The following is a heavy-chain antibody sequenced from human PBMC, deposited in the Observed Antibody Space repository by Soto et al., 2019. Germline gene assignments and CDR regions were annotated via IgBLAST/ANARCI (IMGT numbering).Heavy chain of an antibody. D-gene: IGHD3-22*01. CDR2: ISGNGGVT. J-gene: IGHJ4*02. V-gene: IGHV3-23*01. CDR1: GFIFSSYG. Sequence: EVQLLESGGGLVQPGGSLRLSCAASGFIFSSYGMSWVRQAPGKGLEWVSAISGNGGVTFYADSVKGRFTISRDNSKNALYLQMSSLRAEDTALYYCAKLYDSSGRDLWGQGTLVTVSS. CDR3: AKLYDSSGRDL.